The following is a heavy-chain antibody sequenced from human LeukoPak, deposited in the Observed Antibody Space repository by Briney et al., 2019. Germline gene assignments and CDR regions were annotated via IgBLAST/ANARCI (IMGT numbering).Heavy chain of an antibody. Sequence: GGSLRLSCAASGFTFSDYYMSWIRQAPGKGQEWVSYISSSGSTIYYADSVKGRFTISRDNAKNSLYLQMNSLRAEDTAVYYCARSSLDSSGWYRPRTPNWFDPWGQGTLGTVSS. V-gene: IGHV3-11*01. CDR3: ARSSLDSSGWYRPRTPNWFDP. CDR2: ISSSGSTI. D-gene: IGHD6-19*01. CDR1: GFTFSDYY. J-gene: IGHJ5*02.